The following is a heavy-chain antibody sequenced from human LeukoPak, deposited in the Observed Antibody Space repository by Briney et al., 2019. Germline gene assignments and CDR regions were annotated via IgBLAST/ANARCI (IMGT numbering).Heavy chain of an antibody. Sequence: GGSLRLSCVASGFTFSTYWIHWVRQGPEKGLVGVSLISSDGTSTTYADSVKGRFTVSRDNAKNTLYLQMNSLRAEDAAVYYCARGLAGAYRIMDVWGQGTTVTVS. J-gene: IGHJ6*02. CDR2: ISSDGTST. CDR3: ARGLAGAYRIMDV. CDR1: GFTFSTYW. D-gene: IGHD6-19*01. V-gene: IGHV3-74*01.